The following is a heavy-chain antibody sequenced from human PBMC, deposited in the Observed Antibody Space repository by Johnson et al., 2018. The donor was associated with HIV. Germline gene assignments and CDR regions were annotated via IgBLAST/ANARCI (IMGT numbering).Heavy chain of an antibody. CDR2: IRYDGSNK. J-gene: IGHJ3*02. V-gene: IGHV3-30*02. CDR1: GFTFSSYG. Sequence: QVQLVESGGGVVQPGGSLRLSCAASGFTFSSYGMHWVRQAPGKGLEWVAFIRYDGSNKYYADSVKGRFTISRDNAKNSVYLQMNSLRAEDTAVYYCARHWAAAGRDAFDIWGQGTMVSVSS. CDR3: ARHWAAAGRDAFDI. D-gene: IGHD6-13*01.